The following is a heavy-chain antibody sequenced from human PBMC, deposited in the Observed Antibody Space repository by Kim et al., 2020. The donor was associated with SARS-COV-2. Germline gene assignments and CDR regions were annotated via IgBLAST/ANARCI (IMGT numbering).Heavy chain of an antibody. V-gene: IGHV3-49*04. CDR3: TRARFWSGYYTGDY. J-gene: IGHJ4*02. Sequence: GRSLRLSCTASGFTFGDYAMSWVRQAPGKGLEWVGFIRSKAYGGTTEYAASVKGRFTISRDDSKSIAYLQMNSLKTEDTAVYYCTRARFWSGYYTGDYWGQGTLVTVSS. CDR2: IRSKAYGGTT. CDR1: GFTFGDYA. D-gene: IGHD3-3*01.